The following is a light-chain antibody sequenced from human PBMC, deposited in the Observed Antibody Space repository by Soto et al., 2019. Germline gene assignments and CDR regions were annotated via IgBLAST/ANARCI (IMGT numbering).Light chain of an antibody. J-gene: IGLJ2*01. Sequence: QAVVTQPPSASGTPGQRVTISWSGSSSNIGSKYVYWYQQLPGTAPKLLMYRNNQRPSGVPDRFSGSKSGTSASLAISGLRSEDEADYYCAAWDAGVSGPAFGGGTKLTVL. CDR2: RNN. CDR1: SSNIGSKY. CDR3: AAWDAGVSGPA. V-gene: IGLV1-47*01.